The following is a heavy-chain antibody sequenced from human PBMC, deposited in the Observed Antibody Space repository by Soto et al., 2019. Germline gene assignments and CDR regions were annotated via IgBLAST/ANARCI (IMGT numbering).Heavy chain of an antibody. Sequence: DVRLAESGGGLVQPGGSLRLSCTTSGFSFASFAMTWVRQAPGKGLEWVATSGSDGKTYYAHSVKGRFSISRDTSRNTLYLQMNSLRADDTAIYYCAKWTYLDYWGQGTRVTVSS. CDR2: TSGSDGKT. CDR3: AKWTYLDY. D-gene: IGHD5-12*01. V-gene: IGHV3-23*04. CDR1: GFSFASFA. J-gene: IGHJ4*02.